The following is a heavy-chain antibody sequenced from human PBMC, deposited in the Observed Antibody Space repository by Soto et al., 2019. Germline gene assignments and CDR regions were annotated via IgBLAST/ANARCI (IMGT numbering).Heavy chain of an antibody. CDR1: GFSFSSDE. CDR2: ISSSGSDI. J-gene: IGHJ5*02. CDR3: ASLSGSYGFDP. V-gene: IGHV3-48*03. D-gene: IGHD1-26*01. Sequence: GSLRLSCAVSGFSFSSDEMNWFRQAPGKGLEWVSYISSSGSDIYYADSVKARFTISRDNAQNFLYLQMNSLRAEDTAVYYCASLSGSYGFDPWGQGTLVTVS.